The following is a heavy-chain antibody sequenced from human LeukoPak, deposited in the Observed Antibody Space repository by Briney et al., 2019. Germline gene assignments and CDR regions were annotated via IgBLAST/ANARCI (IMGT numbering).Heavy chain of an antibody. Sequence: GGSLRLSCAVSGFTFDDYSMHWVRQAPGKGLQWVSLISGDGGSRYYAGSVKGRFTVSRDNTKNSLYLQMNRLRPEDTAFYYCAKGADPLTWRMTTVAGTRFDFWGQGTLVTVSS. CDR2: ISGDGGSR. V-gene: IGHV3-43*02. J-gene: IGHJ4*02. CDR1: GFTFDDYS. CDR3: AKGADPLTWRMTTVAGTRFDF. D-gene: IGHD6-19*01.